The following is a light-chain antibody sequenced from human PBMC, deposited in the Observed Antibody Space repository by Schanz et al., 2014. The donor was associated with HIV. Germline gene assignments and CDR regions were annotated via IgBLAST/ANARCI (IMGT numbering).Light chain of an antibody. Sequence: QSALTQPASVSGSPGQSITLSCTGTSNDIGAYNYVSWYQQHPDKAPKLLIFDVTNRPSDISHRFSGSKSGITASLTVSGLQADDEADYYCSSFAGNNKLLFGGGTKVTVL. CDR1: SNDIGAYNY. CDR2: DVT. CDR3: SSFAGNNKLL. J-gene: IGLJ2*01. V-gene: IGLV2-14*03.